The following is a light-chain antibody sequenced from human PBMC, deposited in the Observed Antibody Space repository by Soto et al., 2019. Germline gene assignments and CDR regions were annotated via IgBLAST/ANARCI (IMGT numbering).Light chain of an antibody. CDR2: DVS. CDR1: SSDVGGYNY. Sequence: QSVLTQPRSVSGSPGQSVTISCTGTSSDVGGYNYVSWYQQHPGKAPKLMIYDVSKRPSGVHDRFSASKSGNTASLTISGLQAEDEADYYCCSYAGSYTVVFGGGTKLTVL. CDR3: CSYAGSYTVV. J-gene: IGLJ2*01. V-gene: IGLV2-11*01.